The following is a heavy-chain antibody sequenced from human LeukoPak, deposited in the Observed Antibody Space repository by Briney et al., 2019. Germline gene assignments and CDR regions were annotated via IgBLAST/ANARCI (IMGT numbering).Heavy chain of an antibody. J-gene: IGHJ5*02. V-gene: IGHV3-7*01. CDR3: ARDLGQYYDTSDNWFDP. D-gene: IGHD3-22*01. CDR1: GFTFSSYW. Sequence: GGSLRLSCAASGFTFSSYWMTWVRQAPGKGLEWVANIKQDGSEKYYVDSVKGRFTISRDNAKNTLNLQMNSLRAEDTAVYYCARDLGQYYDTSDNWFDPWGQGTLVTVSS. CDR2: IKQDGSEK.